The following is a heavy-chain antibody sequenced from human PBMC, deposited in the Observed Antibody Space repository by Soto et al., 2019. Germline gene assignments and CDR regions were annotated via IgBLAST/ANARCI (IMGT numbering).Heavy chain of an antibody. J-gene: IGHJ4*02. V-gene: IGHV3-23*01. CDR2: ITANDGDT. CDR3: ARDLRSWNDFVWVI. D-gene: IGHD1-1*01. CDR1: TCGGLG. Sequence: TCGGLGISRIRQALGQGLEYVSSITANDGDTNYADSVKGRFTISRDNSKNTLYLQMHSLRADDTAFYFCARDLRSWNDFVWVIWGQGSLVTVSS.